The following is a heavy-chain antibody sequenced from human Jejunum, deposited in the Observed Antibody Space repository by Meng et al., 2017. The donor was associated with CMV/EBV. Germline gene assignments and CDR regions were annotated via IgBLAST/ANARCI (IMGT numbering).Heavy chain of an antibody. CDR2: ISRDGGGT. CDR3: ARGRGRTGDVDPGVSGYFDS. V-gene: IGHV3-64*02. D-gene: IGHD1-1*01. Sequence: MHWVRQAPGKGLENVSIISRDGGGTYYADSVKGRFTISRDDSKNTLYLHMGSLRVEDMAVYYCARGRGRTGDVDPGVSGYFDSWGQGTRVTVSS. J-gene: IGHJ4*02.